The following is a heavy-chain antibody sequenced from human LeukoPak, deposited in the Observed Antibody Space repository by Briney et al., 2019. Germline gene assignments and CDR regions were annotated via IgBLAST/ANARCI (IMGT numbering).Heavy chain of an antibody. Sequence: GGSLRLSCAASGFTFDDYAMHWVRQAPGKGLEWVSGISWNSGSIGYADCVKGRFTISRDNAKNSLYLQMNSLRAEDMALYYCAKRGSGWYFDYWGQGTLVTVSS. V-gene: IGHV3-9*03. J-gene: IGHJ4*02. D-gene: IGHD6-19*01. CDR2: ISWNSGSI. CDR3: AKRGSGWYFDY. CDR1: GFTFDDYA.